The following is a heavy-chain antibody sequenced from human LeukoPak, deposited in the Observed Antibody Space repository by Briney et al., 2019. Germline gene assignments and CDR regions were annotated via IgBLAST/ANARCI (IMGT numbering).Heavy chain of an antibody. CDR1: GFTFSSYW. CDR2: INSDGSST. D-gene: IGHD6-25*01. CDR3: ARDGTPNYSSGWVYMDV. J-gene: IGHJ6*03. Sequence: GGPLRLSCAASGFTFSSYWMHWVRQAPGKGLVWVSRINSDGSSTSYADSVKGRFTISRDNAKNTLYLQMNSLRVEDTAVYYCARDGTPNYSSGWVYMDVWGEGTTVTISS. V-gene: IGHV3-74*01.